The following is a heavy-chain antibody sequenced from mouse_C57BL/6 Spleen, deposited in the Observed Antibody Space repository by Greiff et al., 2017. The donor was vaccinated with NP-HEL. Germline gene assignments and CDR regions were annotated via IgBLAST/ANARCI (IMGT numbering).Heavy chain of an antibody. Sequence: QVQLKESGPELVKPGASVKLSCKASGYTFTSYDINWVKQRPGQGLEWIGWIYPRDGSTKYNEKFKGKATLTVDTSSSTAYMELHSLTSEDSAVYFCARWGYYYGSSYVGYAMDYWGQGTSVTVSS. CDR3: ARWGYYYGSSYVGYAMDY. CDR2: IYPRDGST. CDR1: GYTFTSYD. V-gene: IGHV1-85*01. J-gene: IGHJ4*01. D-gene: IGHD1-1*01.